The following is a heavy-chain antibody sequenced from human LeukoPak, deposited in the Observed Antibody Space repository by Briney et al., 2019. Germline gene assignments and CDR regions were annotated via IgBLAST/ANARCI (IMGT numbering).Heavy chain of an antibody. V-gene: IGHV3-9*01. Sequence: PGRSLRLSCAASGFTFDDYAMHWVRQAPGKGLEWVSGISWNSGSIGYADSVKGRFTISRDNAKNSLYLQMNSLRAEDTALYYCAKGFHYSSGWYLFDYWGQGTLVTVSS. CDR1: GFTFDDYA. CDR3: AKGFHYSSGWYLFDY. D-gene: IGHD6-19*01. J-gene: IGHJ4*02. CDR2: ISWNSGSI.